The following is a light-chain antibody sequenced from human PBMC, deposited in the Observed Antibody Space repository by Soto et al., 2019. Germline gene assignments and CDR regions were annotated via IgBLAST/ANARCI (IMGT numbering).Light chain of an antibody. CDR3: HQFGSSPPAFT. CDR1: QSVSTRY. Sequence: ESMLTQSPGTLSLSPGERATLSCRASQSVSTRYLAWYQQKPGQAPRLLIYGASIRATGIPDRFSGSGSGTDFTLTISRLEPEDFAVYYCHQFGSSPPAFTFGQGTKLEL. V-gene: IGKV3-20*01. CDR2: GAS. J-gene: IGKJ2*01.